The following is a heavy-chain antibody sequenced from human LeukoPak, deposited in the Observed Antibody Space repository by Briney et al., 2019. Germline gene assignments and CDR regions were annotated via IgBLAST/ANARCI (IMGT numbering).Heavy chain of an antibody. CDR2: IRSKANSYAT. CDR1: GFTFSGSA. V-gene: IGHV3-73*01. Sequence: GGSLRLSCAASGFTFSGSAMHWVRQASGKGLEWVGRIRSKANSYATAYAASVKGRFTISRDDSKNTAYLQMNSLKTEDTAVYYCTRLYYYGSGSSYHYYYYYGMDVWDQGTTVTVSS. D-gene: IGHD3-10*01. CDR3: TRLYYYGSGSSYHYYYYYGMDV. J-gene: IGHJ6*02.